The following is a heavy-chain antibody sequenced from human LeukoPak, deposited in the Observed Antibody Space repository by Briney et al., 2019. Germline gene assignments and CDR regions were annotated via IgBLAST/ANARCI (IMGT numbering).Heavy chain of an antibody. CDR2: IIPIFGTA. CDR3: ASSVYCGGDCERDWFDP. CDR1: GGTFSSYA. J-gene: IGHJ5*02. V-gene: IGHV1-69*05. Sequence: ASVKVSCKASGGTFSSYAISWVRQAPGQGLEWMGGIIPIFGTANYAQKFQGRVTITTDEPTSTAYMELSSLRSEDTAVYYCASSVYCGGDCERDWFDPWGQGTLVTVSS. D-gene: IGHD2-21*02.